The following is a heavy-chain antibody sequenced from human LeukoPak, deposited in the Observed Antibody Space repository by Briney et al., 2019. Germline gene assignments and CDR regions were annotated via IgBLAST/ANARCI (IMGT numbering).Heavy chain of an antibody. CDR1: GFTVSNNY. Sequence: GSLRLSCAASGFTVSNNYMSWVRQAPGKGLEWVSVIYSGGSTYYADSVKGRFTISRDNSKNTLYLQMNSLRAEDTAVYYCARTFEYSSSTSGYWGQGTLVTVSS. D-gene: IGHD6-6*01. CDR3: ARTFEYSSSTSGY. CDR2: IYSGGST. V-gene: IGHV3-66*01. J-gene: IGHJ4*02.